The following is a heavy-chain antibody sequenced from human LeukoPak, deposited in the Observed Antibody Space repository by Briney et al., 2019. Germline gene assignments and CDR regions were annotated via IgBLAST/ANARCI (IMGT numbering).Heavy chain of an antibody. D-gene: IGHD1-26*01. CDR1: SYSFPTYW. J-gene: IGHJ4*02. CDR2: IYPVDSDT. Sequence: GESLQISCQGSSYSFPTYWIGWVRQRPRQGLEWMGIIYPVDSDTRYSPSFQGQVTISAHKSISTAYLQWSSLKASDTAMYYCARLSGSYWPAYWGQGTLVTVSS. V-gene: IGHV5-51*01. CDR3: ARLSGSYWPAY.